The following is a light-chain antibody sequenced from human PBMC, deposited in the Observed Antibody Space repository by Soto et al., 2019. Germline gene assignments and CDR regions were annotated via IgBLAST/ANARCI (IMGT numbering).Light chain of an antibody. CDR1: SSDVGGSNF. CDR2: DVA. Sequence: QSALTQPASVSDSPGQSITISCTGTSSDVGGSNFVSWYQQHPGKPPKLIIYDVANRPSGVSNRFSGSKSGRTASLIISRLQTEDEADYYCVSYTSSTTYVFGTGTKVTVL. CDR3: VSYTSSTTYV. V-gene: IGLV2-14*03. J-gene: IGLJ1*01.